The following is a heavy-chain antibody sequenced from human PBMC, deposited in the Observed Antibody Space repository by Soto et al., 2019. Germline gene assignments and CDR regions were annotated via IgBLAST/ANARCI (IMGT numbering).Heavy chain of an antibody. Sequence: QVPLVQSGAEVKKPGSSVKVSCKASGGTFSSYAISWVRQAPGQGLEWKGGIIPIFGTANYAQKFQGRVTITADESTSTAYMELSRLRYEDTAVYYFASGGIEETYYYDSSGYYSRFDYWGQGTLVTVSS. D-gene: IGHD3-22*01. J-gene: IGHJ4*02. CDR1: GGTFSSYA. CDR3: ASGGIEETYYYDSSGYYSRFDY. V-gene: IGHV1-69*01. CDR2: IIPIFGTA.